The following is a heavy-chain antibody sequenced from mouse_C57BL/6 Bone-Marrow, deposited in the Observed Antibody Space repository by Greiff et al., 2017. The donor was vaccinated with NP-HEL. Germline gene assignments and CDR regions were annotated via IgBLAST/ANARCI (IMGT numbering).Heavy chain of an antibody. CDR1: AYTFTDYY. V-gene: IGHV1-76*01. Sequence: QVQLQQSGAELVRPGASVKLSCKASAYTFTDYYINWVKQRPGQGLEWIARIYPGSGNTYYNEKFKGKATLTVDKSSSTAYMQLSSLTSEDSAVYCCARERETGGGYFDYWGQGTTLTVSS. CDR2: IYPGSGNT. CDR3: ARERETGGGYFDY. J-gene: IGHJ2*01.